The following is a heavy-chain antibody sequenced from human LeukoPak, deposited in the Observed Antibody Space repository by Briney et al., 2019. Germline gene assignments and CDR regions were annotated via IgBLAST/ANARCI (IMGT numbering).Heavy chain of an antibody. V-gene: IGHV4-59*08. CDR2: IHYSGST. J-gene: IGHJ4*02. CDR3: ARLDGNWNYFDY. CDR1: GGSISRYY. Sequence: SETLSLTCTVSGGSISRYYWSWIRQPPGKGLEWIVYIHYSGSTNYNPSLKSRVTISMDTSKNQFSLKLTSVAAADTAVYYCARLDGNWNYFDYWGLGTLVTVSS. D-gene: IGHD1-20*01.